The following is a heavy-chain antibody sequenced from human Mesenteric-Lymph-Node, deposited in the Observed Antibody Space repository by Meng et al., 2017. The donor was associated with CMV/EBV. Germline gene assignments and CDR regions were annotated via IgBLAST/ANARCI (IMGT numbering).Heavy chain of an antibody. CDR2: IYWDDDK. CDR1: CSRSRRGGS. J-gene: IGHJ4*02. Sequence: CSRSRRGGSLGGIRQAAGKALEWLALIYWDDDKRYHPSLKSRLTITKDTSKNQVVLTMTNMDPVDTATYYCAHSLGLLWCGRARFDYWGQGTLVTVSS. V-gene: IGHV2-5*02. D-gene: IGHD3-10*01. CDR3: AHSLGLLWCGRARFDY.